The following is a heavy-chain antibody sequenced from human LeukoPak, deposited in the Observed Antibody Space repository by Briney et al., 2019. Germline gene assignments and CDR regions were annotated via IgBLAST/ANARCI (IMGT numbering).Heavy chain of an antibody. CDR3: AKVPILLLFGGDY. V-gene: IGHV3-30*02. J-gene: IGHJ4*02. D-gene: IGHD3-10*01. Sequence: GGSLRLSCAASGFTFSSYGMHWVRQTPGKGLEWEAFIQYDGSNKYYADSVKGRFTISRDNSRNTLYLQMNSLRAEDTAVYYCAKVPILLLFGGDYWGQGTLVTVSS. CDR1: GFTFSSYG. CDR2: IQYDGSNK.